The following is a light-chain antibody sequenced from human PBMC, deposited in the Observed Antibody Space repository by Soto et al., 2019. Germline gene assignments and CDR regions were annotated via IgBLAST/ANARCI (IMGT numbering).Light chain of an antibody. Sequence: EIVLTQSPGTLSLSPGERATLSCRASQSVSSSYLAWYQHKPGQAPRLLIYGASTRATGIPDRFSGSGSGTDFTLTISRLEPEDFVVYYCQQYGNSPRITFGGGTNVEIK. CDR3: QQYGNSPRIT. CDR1: QSVSSSY. J-gene: IGKJ4*01. V-gene: IGKV3-20*01. CDR2: GAS.